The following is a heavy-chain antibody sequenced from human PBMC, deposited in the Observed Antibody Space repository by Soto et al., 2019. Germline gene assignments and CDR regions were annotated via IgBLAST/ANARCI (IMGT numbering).Heavy chain of an antibody. CDR3: ARGGIAAAGPYYYYGMDV. J-gene: IGHJ6*02. CDR1: GGSISSYY. V-gene: IGHV4-59*08. Sequence: PSETLSLTCTVSGGSISSYYWSWIRQPPGKGLEWIGYIYNSGSTNYNPSLKSRVTISVDTSKNQFSLKLSSVTAADTAVYYCARGGIAAAGPYYYYGMDVWGQGTTVT. CDR2: IYNSGST. D-gene: IGHD6-13*01.